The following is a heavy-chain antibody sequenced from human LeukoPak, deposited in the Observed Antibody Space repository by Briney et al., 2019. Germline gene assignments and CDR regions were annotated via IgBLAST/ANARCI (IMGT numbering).Heavy chain of an antibody. Sequence: GGSLRLSCAASGFTFSSYSMNWVRQAPGKGLEWVSSIGSSSSYIYYADSVKGRFTISRDNAKNSLYLQMNSLRAEDTAVYYCGLSPQLDYWGQGTLVTVSS. CDR3: GLSPQLDY. CDR1: GFTFSSYS. CDR2: IGSSSSYI. V-gene: IGHV3-21*01. D-gene: IGHD3-16*02. J-gene: IGHJ4*02.